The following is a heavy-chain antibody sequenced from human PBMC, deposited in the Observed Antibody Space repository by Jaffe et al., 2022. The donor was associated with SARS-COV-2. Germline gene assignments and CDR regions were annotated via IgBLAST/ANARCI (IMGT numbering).Heavy chain of an antibody. J-gene: IGHJ3*01. CDR2: IYYSGNT. CDR1: GDSISNSNYY. Sequence: QLQLQESGPGLVKPSETLSLTCTVSGDSISNSNYYWGWIRQPPGKGLEWIGNIYYSGNTYYNPSLKSRVIMSVDTSKNQFSLRLSSVTAADTAVYYCATYPYSRSNGWIALDFWGQGTMVTVSS. D-gene: IGHD1-26*01. CDR3: ATYPYSRSNGWIALDF. V-gene: IGHV4-39*01.